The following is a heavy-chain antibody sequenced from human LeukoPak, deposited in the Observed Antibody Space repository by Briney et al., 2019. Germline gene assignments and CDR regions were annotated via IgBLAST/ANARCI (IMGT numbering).Heavy chain of an antibody. J-gene: IGHJ4*02. CDR3: AKSLLPIAVAGTVDLFDY. Sequence: PGGSLRLSCAASGFTFSSYAVSWVRQAPGKGLEWVSAISGSGGSAYYADSVKGRFTISRDNSKNTLYLQMNSLRAEDTAVYYCAKSLLPIAVAGTVDLFDYWGQGTLVTVSS. CDR2: ISGSGGSA. CDR1: GFTFSSYA. V-gene: IGHV3-23*01. D-gene: IGHD6-19*01.